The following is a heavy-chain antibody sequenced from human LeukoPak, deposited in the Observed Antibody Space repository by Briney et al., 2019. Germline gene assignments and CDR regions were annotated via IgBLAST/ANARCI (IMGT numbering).Heavy chain of an antibody. CDR2: ISSSGSTI. D-gene: IGHD3-9*01. J-gene: IGHJ4*02. Sequence: GGSLRLSCAASGFTFSSYEMNWVRQDPGKGLEGVSYISSSGSTIYYADSVKGRFTISRDNAKNTLYLQMNSLRAEDTAMYYCARDFDRYYFDYWGQGTLVTVSS. CDR1: GFTFSSYE. V-gene: IGHV3-48*03. CDR3: ARDFDRYYFDY.